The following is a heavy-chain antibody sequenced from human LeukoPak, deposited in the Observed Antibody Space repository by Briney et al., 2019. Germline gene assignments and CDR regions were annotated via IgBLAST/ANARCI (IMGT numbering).Heavy chain of an antibody. J-gene: IGHJ4*02. V-gene: IGHV4-59*01. D-gene: IGHD3-16*01. Sequence: SETLSLTCTVSGGSISSYYWSWIRQPPGKGLEWIGHIYYSGSTNYNPSLKSRVTISVDTSTNQFSLKLSSVTAADTAVYYCARNSPDPGGIDYWGQGTLVTVSS. CDR1: GGSISSYY. CDR3: ARNSPDPGGIDY. CDR2: IYYSGST.